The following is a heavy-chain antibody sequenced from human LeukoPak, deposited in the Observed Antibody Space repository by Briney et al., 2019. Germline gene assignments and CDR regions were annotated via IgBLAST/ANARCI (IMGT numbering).Heavy chain of an antibody. J-gene: IGHJ5*02. CDR3: ARDGITMVRGVATPRSWFDP. D-gene: IGHD3-10*01. Sequence: SVKVSCKASGGTFSSYAISWVRQAPGQGLEWMGGIIPIFGTANYAQKFQGRVTITADESTSTAYMELSRLRSDDTAVYYCARDGITMVRGVATPRSWFDPWGQGTLVTVSP. V-gene: IGHV1-69*13. CDR1: GGTFSSYA. CDR2: IIPIFGTA.